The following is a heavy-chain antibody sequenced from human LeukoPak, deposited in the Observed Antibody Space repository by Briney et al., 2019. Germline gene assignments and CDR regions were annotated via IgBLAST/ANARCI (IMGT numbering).Heavy chain of an antibody. CDR3: ARIFEYSSSANWFDP. Sequence: ASVKVSCKASGHTFTSYGISWVRQAPGQGLEWMGWISAYNGNTNYAQKLQGRVTMTTDTSTSTAYMELRSLRSDDTAVYYCARIFEYSSSANWFDPWGQGTLVTVSS. CDR2: ISAYNGNT. CDR1: GHTFTSYG. D-gene: IGHD6-6*01. J-gene: IGHJ5*02. V-gene: IGHV1-18*01.